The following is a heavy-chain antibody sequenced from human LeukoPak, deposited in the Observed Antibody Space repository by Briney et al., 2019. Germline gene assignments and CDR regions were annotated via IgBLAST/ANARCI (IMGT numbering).Heavy chain of an antibody. D-gene: IGHD2-15*01. CDR2: TYSRSKWYT. CDR3: ARSIGLASGRSFDY. J-gene: IGHJ4*02. CDR1: GDSVSSNSAT. Sequence: SQTLSLTCAISGDSVSSNSATWDWIRQSPSRGFEWLGRTYSRSKWYTDYAVSVKSRITINPDTSKNQFSLQLNSVTPEDTAVYYCARSIGLASGRSFDYWGQGTLVTVSS. V-gene: IGHV6-1*01.